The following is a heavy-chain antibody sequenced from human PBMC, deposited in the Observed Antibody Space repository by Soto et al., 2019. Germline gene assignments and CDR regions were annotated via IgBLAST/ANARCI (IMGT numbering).Heavy chain of an antibody. D-gene: IGHD6-13*01. CDR3: ATIAEQQLDPPFDY. V-gene: IGHV4-34*01. Sequence: SETLSLTCAVYGGSFSGYYWSWIRQPPGKGLEWIGEINHSGSTNYNPSLKSRVTISVDTSKNQFSLKLSSVTAADTAVYYFATIAEQQLDPPFDYWGQGTLVT. J-gene: IGHJ4*02. CDR2: INHSGST. CDR1: GGSFSGYY.